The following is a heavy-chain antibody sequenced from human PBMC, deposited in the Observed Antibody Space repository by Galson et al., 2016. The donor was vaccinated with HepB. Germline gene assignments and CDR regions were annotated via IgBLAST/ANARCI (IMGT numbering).Heavy chain of an antibody. CDR3: ARARTGAADWGFRGEALDWYFDL. Sequence: SLRLSCAGSGFIFSHYGMHWVRQGPGKGLEWVAFISFAGTTTSYADSVRGRFTVSRDTSKSTLYLEMNSLRPDDTAVYYCARARTGAADWGFRGEALDWYFDLWGRGTLVTVSS. V-gene: IGHV3-30*03. J-gene: IGHJ2*01. CDR2: ISFAGTTT. D-gene: IGHD7-27*01. CDR1: GFIFSHYG.